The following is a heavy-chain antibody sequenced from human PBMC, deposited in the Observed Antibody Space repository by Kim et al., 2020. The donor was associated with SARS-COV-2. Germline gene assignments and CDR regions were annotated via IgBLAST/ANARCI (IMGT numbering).Heavy chain of an antibody. D-gene: IGHD2-15*01. J-gene: IGHJ3*02. CDR1: GGTFSSYA. Sequence: SVKVSCKASGGTFSSYAISWVRQAPGQGLEWMGGIIPIFGTANYAQKFQGRVTITADESTSTAYMELSSLRSEDTAVYYCASPDQTPRHDAFDIWGQGTMVTVSS. CDR3: ASPDQTPRHDAFDI. CDR2: IIPIFGTA. V-gene: IGHV1-69*13.